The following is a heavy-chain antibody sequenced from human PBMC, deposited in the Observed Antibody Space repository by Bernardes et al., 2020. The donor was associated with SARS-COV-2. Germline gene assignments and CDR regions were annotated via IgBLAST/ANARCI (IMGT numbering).Heavy chain of an antibody. Sequence: ASVKVSCKASGYTFTSYGISWVRQAPGQGLEWMGWISADSGNTDYAQKFQGRVTMTTDTSTSTAYMELRSRRSDDAAVYYCATVVGYSYGGGWFDPWGQGTLVTVSS. CDR1: GYTFTSYG. CDR2: ISADSGNT. D-gene: IGHD5-18*01. V-gene: IGHV1-18*01. CDR3: ATVVGYSYGGGWFDP. J-gene: IGHJ5*02.